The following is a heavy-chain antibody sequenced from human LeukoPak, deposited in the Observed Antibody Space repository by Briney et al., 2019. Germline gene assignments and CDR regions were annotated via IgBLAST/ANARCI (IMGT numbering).Heavy chain of an antibody. CDR1: GFTFKLYW. Sequence: PGGSLRLSCAVSGFTFKLYWMHWVRQAPGKGPVWVSRINSDGSSTRYADSVKGRFTISRDNAKNTLYLQMNSLRAEDTAVYYCVRGVGGDSRFDPWGQGTLVTVSS. CDR2: INSDGSST. V-gene: IGHV3-74*01. J-gene: IGHJ5*02. D-gene: IGHD1-26*01. CDR3: VRGVGGDSRFDP.